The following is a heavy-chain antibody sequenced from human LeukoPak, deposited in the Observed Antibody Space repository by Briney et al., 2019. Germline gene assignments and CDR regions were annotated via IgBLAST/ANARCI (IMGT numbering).Heavy chain of an antibody. CDR2: ISTSSSYI. D-gene: IGHD1-26*01. CDR3: ARVSSGSYFYYYYMDV. J-gene: IGHJ6*03. V-gene: IGHV3-21*01. CDR1: GFTFSGYC. Sequence: GGSLRLSCAASGFTFSGYCMNWVRQAPGKGLEWVSSISTSSSYIYYADSVKGRFTISRDNAKNSLYLQMNSLRAEDTAVYYCARVSSGSYFYYYYMDVWGKGTTVTISS.